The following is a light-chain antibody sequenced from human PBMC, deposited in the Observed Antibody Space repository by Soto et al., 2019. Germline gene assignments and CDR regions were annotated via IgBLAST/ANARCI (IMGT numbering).Light chain of an antibody. CDR2: AAS. J-gene: IGKJ1*01. CDR3: LQHTSYPLT. CDR1: QGIGND. V-gene: IGKV1-17*01. Sequence: DIQMTQSPSSLSASVGDRVTITCRASQGIGNDLGWYQHKPGKAPKRLIYAASSLQSGVPSRSSGSGSGTEFSLTISSLQTEDRATYHCLQHTSYPLTFGQGTKVEIK.